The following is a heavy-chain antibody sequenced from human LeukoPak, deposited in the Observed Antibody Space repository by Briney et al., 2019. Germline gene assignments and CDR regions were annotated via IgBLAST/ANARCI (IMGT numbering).Heavy chain of an antibody. CDR3: AHSRYYYDSSGYDFDY. CDR2: IDWDDDK. V-gene: IGHV2-70*12. Sequence: SGPTLVNPTQTLTLTCTFSGFSLSTSGMCASWIRQPPGKALEWLAGIDWDDDKYYSTSLKTRLTISKDTSKNQVVLTMTNMDPVDAATYYCAHSRYYYDSSGYDFDYWGQGTLVTVSS. D-gene: IGHD3-22*01. J-gene: IGHJ4*02. CDR1: GFSLSTSGMC.